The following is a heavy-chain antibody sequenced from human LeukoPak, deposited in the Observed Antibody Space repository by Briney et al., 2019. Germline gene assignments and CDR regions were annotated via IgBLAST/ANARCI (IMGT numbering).Heavy chain of an antibody. Sequence: ASVKVSCKASGGTFSSYAISWVRQAPGQGLEWMGGIIPIFGTANYAQKFQGRVTITADESTSTAYMELSSLRSEDTAVCYCARGGDYSGYDFDYWGQGTLVTVSS. CDR2: IIPIFGTA. V-gene: IGHV1-69*13. CDR1: GGTFSSYA. J-gene: IGHJ4*02. CDR3: ARGGDYSGYDFDY. D-gene: IGHD5-12*01.